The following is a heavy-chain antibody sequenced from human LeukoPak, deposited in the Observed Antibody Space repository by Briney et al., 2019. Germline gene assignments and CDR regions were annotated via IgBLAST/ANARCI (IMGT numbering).Heavy chain of an antibody. D-gene: IGHD3-3*01. CDR3: ASTAGSGYYSDYFDY. CDR1: GGSISSYY. Sequence: SETLSLTCTVSGGSISSYYWSWIRQPPGKGLEWIGYIYHSQSTNYNPSLKSRVTISVDRSKNQFSLKLSSVTAADTAVYYCASTAGSGYYSDYFDYWGQGTLVTVSS. J-gene: IGHJ4*02. V-gene: IGHV4-59*12. CDR2: IYHSQST.